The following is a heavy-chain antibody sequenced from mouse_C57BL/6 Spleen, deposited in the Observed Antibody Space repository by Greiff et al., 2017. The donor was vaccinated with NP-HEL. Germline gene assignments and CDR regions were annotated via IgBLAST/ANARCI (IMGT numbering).Heavy chain of an antibody. D-gene: IGHD6-1*01. V-gene: IGHV6-6*01. CDR2: IRNKANNHAS. J-gene: IGHJ2*01. CDR3: TCERSSPFDY. CDR1: GFTFSDAW. Sequence: EVKLEESGGGLVQPGGSMKLSCAASGFTFSDAWMDWVRQSPEKGLGWVAEIRNKANNHASYYAESVKGRFTISKDDSKSSVYLQMNSLRAEDTGIYYCTCERSSPFDYWGQGTTLTVSS.